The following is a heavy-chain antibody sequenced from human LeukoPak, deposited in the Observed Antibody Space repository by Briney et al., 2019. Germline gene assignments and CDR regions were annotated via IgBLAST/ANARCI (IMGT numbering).Heavy chain of an antibody. J-gene: IGHJ3*02. CDR2: INPSGGNT. V-gene: IGHV1-46*01. CDR3: ARIRDGYNDAYDI. D-gene: IGHD5-24*01. CDR1: GGTFSSYA. Sequence: GPVKVSCKASGGTFSSYAISWVRQAPGQGLEWMGLINPSGGNTNYAQNFQGRVTMTRDTSASTVYMELSSLRSEDTAIYYCARIRDGYNDAYDIWGQGTVVTVPS.